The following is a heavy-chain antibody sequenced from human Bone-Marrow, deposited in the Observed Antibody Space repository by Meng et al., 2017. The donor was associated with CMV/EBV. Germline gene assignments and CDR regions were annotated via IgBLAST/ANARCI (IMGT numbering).Heavy chain of an antibody. CDR1: GYTFTGYY. D-gene: IGHD3-10*01. V-gene: IGHV1-2*02. CDR2: INPNSGGT. J-gene: IGHJ4*02. CDR3: ARRESSNLEFGY. Sequence: ASVLVSCKASGYTFTGYYMHWVRQAPGQGLEWMGWINPNSGGTNYAQKFQGRVTMTRDKSISRAYMEQSRLRSDDTAVYYCARRESSNLEFGYWGQGTLVTVSS.